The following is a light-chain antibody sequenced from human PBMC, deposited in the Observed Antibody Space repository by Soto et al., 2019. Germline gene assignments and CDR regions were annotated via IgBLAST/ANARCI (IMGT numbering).Light chain of an antibody. CDR2: GAS. Sequence: EIVMTQSPATLSVSPGERATLSCRASQSVISYLAWYQQTPGQPPRLLIYGASTRATGIPARFSGSGSGTEFILSISSLQSEDFAVYYCQQYNDWPPLTFGGGTKVEI. CDR1: QSVISY. CDR3: QQYNDWPPLT. V-gene: IGKV3-15*01. J-gene: IGKJ4*01.